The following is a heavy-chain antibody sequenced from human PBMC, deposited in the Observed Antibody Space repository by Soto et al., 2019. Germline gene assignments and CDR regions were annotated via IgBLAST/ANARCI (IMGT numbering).Heavy chain of an antibody. V-gene: IGHV1-18*01. Sequence: ASVKVSCKASGYTFTSYGISWVRQAPGQGLEWMGWISAYNGNTNYAQKLQGRVTMTTDTSTSTAYMELRSLRSDDTAVYYCARGAPTINPYYYYYYGMDVWGQGTTVTVSS. CDR3: ARGAPTINPYYYYYYGMDV. CDR2: ISAYNGNT. J-gene: IGHJ6*02. CDR1: GYTFTSYG. D-gene: IGHD1-26*01.